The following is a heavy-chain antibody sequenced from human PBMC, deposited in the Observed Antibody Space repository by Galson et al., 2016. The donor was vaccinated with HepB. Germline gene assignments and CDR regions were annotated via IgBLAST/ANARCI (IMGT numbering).Heavy chain of an antibody. Sequence: SLRLSCATSGFTFNTYAMNWVRQAPGKGLEWVSTISGSGGTTYYADSVKGRFTISRDNSENTLYPQMNSLRAEDAGVYYCAKDKVVAADYWGQGTLVTVSS. V-gene: IGHV3-23*01. CDR3: AKDKVVAADY. CDR2: ISGSGGTT. CDR1: GFTFNTYA. J-gene: IGHJ4*02. D-gene: IGHD2-15*01.